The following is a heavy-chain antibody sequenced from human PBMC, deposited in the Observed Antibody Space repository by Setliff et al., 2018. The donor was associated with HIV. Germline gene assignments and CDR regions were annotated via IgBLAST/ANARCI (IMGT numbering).Heavy chain of an antibody. J-gene: IGHJ3*02. Sequence: ASVKVSCKASGGTFSRDAISWVRQAPGRGLEWMGGIISMFGTANYAQKFQGRVTITADESTNTAYMELSSLRSEDTAVYYCARDREAEGDAFDIWGQGTMVTVS. V-gene: IGHV1-69*13. CDR1: GGTFSRDA. CDR3: ARDREAEGDAFDI. CDR2: IISMFGTA. D-gene: IGHD3-10*01.